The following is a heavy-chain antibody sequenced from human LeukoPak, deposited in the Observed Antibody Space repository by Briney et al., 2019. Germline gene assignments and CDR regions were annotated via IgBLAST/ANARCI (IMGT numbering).Heavy chain of an antibody. CDR3: AKDHYDYIGGTYRDFDY. CDR1: GFTFRNYV. Sequence: GGSLRLSCAASGFTFRNYVIHWARQAPGKGLEWVAVISYDGSNPYYADSVKGRFTISRDNSKNTLYLQMNSLRAEDTAVYYCAKDHYDYIGGTYRDFDYWGQGTLVTVSS. J-gene: IGHJ4*02. CDR2: ISYDGSNP. V-gene: IGHV3-30*18. D-gene: IGHD3-16*02.